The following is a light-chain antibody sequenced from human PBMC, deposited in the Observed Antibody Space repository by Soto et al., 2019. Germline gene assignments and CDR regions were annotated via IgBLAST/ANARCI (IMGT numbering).Light chain of an antibody. CDR2: GAS. J-gene: IGKJ2*01. V-gene: IGKV3-20*01. CDR3: QQYGGEPHT. Sequence: EIVLTQSPGTLSLSPGERATLSCRASQSIRSVYLAWYQKKPGQPPRLLIYGASTRATGISDRFSGSGSGTDFTLTISRLQPEDCAMYYCQQYGGEPHTFGQGTRLEIK. CDR1: QSIRSVY.